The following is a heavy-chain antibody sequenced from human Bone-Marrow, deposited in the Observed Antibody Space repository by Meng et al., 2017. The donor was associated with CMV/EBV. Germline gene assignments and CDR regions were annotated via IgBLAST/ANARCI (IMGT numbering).Heavy chain of an antibody. CDR3: ARDRASSSWFLYNWFDP. CDR2: ISYDGSNK. CDR1: LNFSGYA. V-gene: IGHV3-30-3*01. D-gene: IGHD6-13*01. Sequence: LNFSGYAMHWGRQATGKGLEWVAVISYDGSNKYYADSVKGRFTISRDNSKNTLYLQMNSLRAEDTAVYYCARDRASSSWFLYNWFDPWGQGTLVTVSS. J-gene: IGHJ5*02.